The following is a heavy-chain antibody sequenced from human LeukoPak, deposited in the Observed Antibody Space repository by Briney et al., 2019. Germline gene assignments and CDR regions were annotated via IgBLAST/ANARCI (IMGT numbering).Heavy chain of an antibody. CDR1: GDSISSNSYF. J-gene: IGHJ5*02. D-gene: IGHD2-2*01. Sequence: SETLSLTCTVSGDSISSNSYFWGWIRQPPGKGLEWIGSVYYGGSSYYNPSLKSRVTISVDTSNNQFSLKLSSVTAADTAVYYCAREVAKWHQLLKGGFDPWGQGTLVTVSS. CDR2: VYYGGSS. CDR3: AREVAKWHQLLKGGFDP. V-gene: IGHV4-39*07.